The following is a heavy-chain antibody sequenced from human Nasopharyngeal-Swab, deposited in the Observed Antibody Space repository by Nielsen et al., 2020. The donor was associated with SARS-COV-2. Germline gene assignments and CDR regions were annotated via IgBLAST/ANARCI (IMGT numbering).Heavy chain of an antibody. D-gene: IGHD3-22*01. CDR2: ISYDGSKE. CDR3: ASRGPATDPSTRDLPYSRRTFDL. Sequence: GGSLRLSCAASGFTFSSYGMHWVRQAPGKGLEWVAVISYDGSKEYYADSVKGRFSSSRDNSRNTVSLQMSSLRVEDTAVYYCASRGPATDPSTRDLPYSRRTFDLWGRGTLVTVSS. V-gene: IGHV3-30*03. J-gene: IGHJ2*01. CDR1: GFTFSSYG.